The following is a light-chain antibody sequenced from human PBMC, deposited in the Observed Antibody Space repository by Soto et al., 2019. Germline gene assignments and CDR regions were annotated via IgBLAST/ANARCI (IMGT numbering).Light chain of an antibody. CDR2: AAS. J-gene: IGKJ2*01. CDR3: EQSHAIPYT. V-gene: IGKV1-39*01. Sequence: DIQMTQSPSSLSASVGDRVTITCRASQTISTYLNWYQQKPGKAPKLLIYAASTLQSGVPSRFTGGGSGTDFNLTINSLQPEDFATYYCEQSHAIPYTFAQGTKLEIK. CDR1: QTISTY.